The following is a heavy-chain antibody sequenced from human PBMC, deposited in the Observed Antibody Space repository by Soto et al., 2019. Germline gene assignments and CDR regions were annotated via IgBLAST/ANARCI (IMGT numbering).Heavy chain of an antibody. CDR3: ARERGGITGTIPHHGNDAFDI. J-gene: IGHJ3*02. V-gene: IGHV6-1*01. Sequence: KQSQTLSLTCAISGDSVSSNSAAWNWIRQSPSRGLEWLGRTYYRSKWYNDYAVSVKSRITINPDTSKNQFSLQLNSVTPEDTAVYYCARERGGITGTIPHHGNDAFDIWGQGTMVTVSS. D-gene: IGHD1-20*01. CDR2: TYYRSKWYN. CDR1: GDSVSSNSAA.